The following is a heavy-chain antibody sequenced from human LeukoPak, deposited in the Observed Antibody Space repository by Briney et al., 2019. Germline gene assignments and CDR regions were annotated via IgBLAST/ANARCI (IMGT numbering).Heavy chain of an antibody. Sequence: GGSLRLSCAASGFTFSSYGMHWVRQAPGKGLEWVAFIRYDGSNKCYADSVKGRFTISRDNSKNTLHLQMNSLRTEDTAVYYCAKGSLGFEVLRYFDWSVYYFDFWGQGTLVTVSS. CDR3: AKGSLGFEVLRYFDWSVYYFDF. CDR1: GFTFSSYG. V-gene: IGHV3-30*02. CDR2: IRYDGSNK. J-gene: IGHJ4*02. D-gene: IGHD3-9*01.